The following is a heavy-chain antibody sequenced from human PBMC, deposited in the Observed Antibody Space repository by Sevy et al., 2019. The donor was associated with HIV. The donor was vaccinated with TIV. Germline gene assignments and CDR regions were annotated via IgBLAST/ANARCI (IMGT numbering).Heavy chain of an antibody. CDR1: GFTFSSYG. CDR3: AREGGIVGTDSFDY. CDR2: ISYDGSNK. D-gene: IGHD1-26*01. J-gene: IGHJ4*02. Sequence: GGSLRLSCAASGFTFSSYGMHWVRQAPGKGLEWVAVISYDGSNKYCADSVKGRFTISRDNSKNTLYLQMNSLRAEDTAVYYCAREGGIVGTDSFDYWGQGTLVTVSS. V-gene: IGHV3-30*03.